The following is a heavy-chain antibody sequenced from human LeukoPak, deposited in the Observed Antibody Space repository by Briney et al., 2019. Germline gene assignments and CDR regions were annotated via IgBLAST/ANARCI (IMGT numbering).Heavy chain of an antibody. CDR3: ARASSTSWPYYFDY. CDR2: IYSGGST. Sequence: GGSLRLSCAASGVTVSSNYMSWVRRAPGKGLEWVSVIYSGGSTHYADSVKGRFTISRDNSKNTLYLQMNSLRAEDTAVYYCARASSTSWPYYFDYWGQGTLVTVSS. V-gene: IGHV3-53*01. J-gene: IGHJ4*02. CDR1: GVTVSSNY. D-gene: IGHD2-2*01.